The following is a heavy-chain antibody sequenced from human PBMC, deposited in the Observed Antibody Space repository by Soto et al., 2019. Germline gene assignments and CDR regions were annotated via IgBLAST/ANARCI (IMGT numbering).Heavy chain of an antibody. CDR3: ASGGNSLRLFDY. Sequence: GGSLRLSCAASGFTFSSYEMNWVRQAPGKGLEWVSYISSSGSTIYYADSVKGRFTISRDNAKNPLYLQMNSLRAEDTAVYYCASGGNSLRLFDYWGQGTLVTVSS. CDR1: GFTFSSYE. V-gene: IGHV3-48*03. J-gene: IGHJ4*02. CDR2: ISSSGSTI. D-gene: IGHD2-21*02.